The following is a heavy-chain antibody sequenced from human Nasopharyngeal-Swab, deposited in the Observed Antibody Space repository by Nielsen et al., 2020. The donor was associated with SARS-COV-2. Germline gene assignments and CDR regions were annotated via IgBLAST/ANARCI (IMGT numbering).Heavy chain of an antibody. CDR2: IESRGIST. Sequence: GESLKISCAGSGFSFSNYHMTWVRQAPGQGLEWVSLIESRGISTFYADSVRGRATLSRDNSKSTLYLQMNSLRAEDTAEYFCAKDGVRLNGIDVWGQGTTVTVSS. J-gene: IGHJ6*02. CDR3: AKDGVRLNGIDV. CDR1: GFSFSNYH. V-gene: IGHV3-23*03. D-gene: IGHD3-16*01.